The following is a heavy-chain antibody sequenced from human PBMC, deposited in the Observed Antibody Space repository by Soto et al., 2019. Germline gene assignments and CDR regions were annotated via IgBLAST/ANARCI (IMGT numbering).Heavy chain of an antibody. D-gene: IGHD3-22*01. J-gene: IGHJ4*02. CDR3: ASNQDFYDSSGYYY. Sequence: SETLSLTCAVYGGSFSGYYWSWIRQPPGKGLEWIGEIYHSGSTNYNPSLKSRVTISMDKSKNQFSLKLNSVTAADTAVYYCASNQDFYDSSGYYYWGQGTLVTVSS. CDR1: GGSFSGYY. V-gene: IGHV4-34*01. CDR2: IYHSGST.